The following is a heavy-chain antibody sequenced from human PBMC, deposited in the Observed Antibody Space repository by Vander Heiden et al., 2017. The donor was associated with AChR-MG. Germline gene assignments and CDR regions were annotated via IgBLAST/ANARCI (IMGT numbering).Heavy chain of an antibody. CDR3: ASSLPPEGIVVVPAAGYWYFDL. CDR1: GGSVSSGSYY. CDR2: IYYSGST. D-gene: IGHD2-2*01. J-gene: IGHJ2*01. V-gene: IGHV4-61*01. Sequence: QVQLQESGPGLVKPSETLSLTCTVSGGSVSSGSYYWSWIRQPPGKGLEWIGYIYYSGSTNYNPSLKSRVTISVDTSKNQFSLKLSSVTAADTAVYYCASSLPPEGIVVVPAAGYWYFDLWGRGTLVTVSS.